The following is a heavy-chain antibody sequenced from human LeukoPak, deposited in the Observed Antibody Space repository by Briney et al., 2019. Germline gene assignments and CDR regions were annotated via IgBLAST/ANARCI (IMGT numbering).Heavy chain of an antibody. CDR1: GFTFSNAW. CDR3: TAWIQLWLQDAFDI. Sequence: GGSLRLSCAASGFTFSNAWMSWVRQAPGKGLEWVGRIKSKTDGGTTDYAAPVKGRFTISRDDSKNTLYLQMNSLKTEDTAVYYCTAWIQLWLQDAFDIWGQGTMVTVSS. V-gene: IGHV3-15*01. CDR2: IKSKTDGGTT. D-gene: IGHD5-18*01. J-gene: IGHJ3*02.